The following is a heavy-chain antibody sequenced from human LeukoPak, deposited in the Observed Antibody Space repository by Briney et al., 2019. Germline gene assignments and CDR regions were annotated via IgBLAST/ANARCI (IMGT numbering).Heavy chain of an antibody. J-gene: IGHJ4*02. D-gene: IGHD2-15*01. CDR3: ASRAASVTLGY. Sequence: GASVKVSCKASGYTFSGYQVHWLRQAPGQGLEWMGRMNPSSGVTNYAQKSQGGVTMTRDTSINTAYLDLSALKSDDTAVYYCASRAASVTLGYWGQGTLVTVSS. V-gene: IGHV1-2*06. CDR1: GYTFSGYQ. CDR2: MNPSSGVT.